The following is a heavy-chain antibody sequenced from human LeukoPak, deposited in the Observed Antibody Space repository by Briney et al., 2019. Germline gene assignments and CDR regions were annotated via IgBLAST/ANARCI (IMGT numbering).Heavy chain of an antibody. D-gene: IGHD2-2*01. J-gene: IGHJ4*02. CDR3: ARAYRYCSSTSCHFDY. Sequence: ASVKVSCKASGGTFSSYAISWVRQAPGQGLEWMGGIIPIFGTANYAQKFQGRVTITADESTSTAYMELSSLRSEDTAVYYCARAYRYCSSTSCHFDYWGQGTLVTVSS. V-gene: IGHV1-69*01. CDR1: GGTFSSYA. CDR2: IIPIFGTA.